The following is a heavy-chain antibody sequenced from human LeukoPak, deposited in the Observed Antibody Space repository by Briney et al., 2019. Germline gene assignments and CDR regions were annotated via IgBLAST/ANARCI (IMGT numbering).Heavy chain of an antibody. J-gene: IGHJ5*02. D-gene: IGHD1-26*01. Sequence: PSETLSLTCTVSGGSISSSSYSWGWIRQPPGKGLEWIGSIYYSGSTYYNPSLKSRVTISVDTSKNQFSLKLSSVTAADTAVYYCARQVIATTPWFDPWGQGTLVTVSS. CDR3: ARQVIATTPWFDP. V-gene: IGHV4-39*01. CDR1: GGSISSSSYS. CDR2: IYYSGST.